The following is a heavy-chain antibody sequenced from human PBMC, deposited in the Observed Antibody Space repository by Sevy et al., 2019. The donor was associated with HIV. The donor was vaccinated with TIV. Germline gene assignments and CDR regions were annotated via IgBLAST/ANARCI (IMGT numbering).Heavy chain of an antibody. D-gene: IGHD2-2*01. CDR3: ARAPPVVVVPGAPSWFDP. V-gene: IGHV4-34*01. CDR2: INHSGST. J-gene: IGHJ5*02. CDR1: GGSFSGYY. Sequence: SETLSLTCAFYGGSFSGYYWNWIRQSPGKGLEWIGEINHSGSTHYNPSLKSRVTISVDTSKNQFSLRLNSVTAADTAVYYCARAPPVVVVPGAPSWFDPWGQGTLVTVSS.